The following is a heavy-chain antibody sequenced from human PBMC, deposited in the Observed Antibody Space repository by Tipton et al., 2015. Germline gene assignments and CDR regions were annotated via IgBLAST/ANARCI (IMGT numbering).Heavy chain of an antibody. CDR1: GDSIRNNY. CDR2: IFSGGTV. V-gene: IGHV4-4*07. J-gene: IGHJ5*02. Sequence: PGLVKPSETLSLGCGVSGDSIRNNYWSWIRQPGGKGLEWIGRIFSGGTVDYNPSLKGRITMSLDTSKNEFSLRLTSVTAADTAIYYCARDVVPNWFDPWGQGILVTVSS. CDR3: ARDVVPNWFDP.